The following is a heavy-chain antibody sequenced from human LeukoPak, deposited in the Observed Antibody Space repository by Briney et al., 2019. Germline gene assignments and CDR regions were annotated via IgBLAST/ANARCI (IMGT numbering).Heavy chain of an antibody. V-gene: IGHV5-51*01. D-gene: IGHD2-2*01. CDR3: ARLGGYCSSTSCYEGNDY. CDR1: GYSFTSYW. CDR2: IYPGDSDT. J-gene: IGHJ4*02. Sequence: GESLKISCKGSGYSFTSYWIGWVRQMPGKGLEWMGIIYPGDSDTRYSPSFQGQVTISADKSISTAYLQWSSLKASDTAMYYCARLGGYCSSTSCYEGNDYWGQGTLVTVSS.